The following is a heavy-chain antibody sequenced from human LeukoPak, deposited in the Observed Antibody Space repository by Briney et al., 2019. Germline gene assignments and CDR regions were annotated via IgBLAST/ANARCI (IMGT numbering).Heavy chain of an antibody. CDR2: IKQDGSEK. J-gene: IGHJ4*02. CDR3: ARDLGDGIDY. Sequence: PGGSLRLSCAASGFTFSSYSMNWVRQAPGKGLEWVGNIKQDGSEKYYVDSVKGRFTISRDNAKSSLYLRMNSLRAEDTAVYYCARDLGDGIDYWGQGTLVTVSS. V-gene: IGHV3-7*01. D-gene: IGHD4-17*01. CDR1: GFTFSSYS.